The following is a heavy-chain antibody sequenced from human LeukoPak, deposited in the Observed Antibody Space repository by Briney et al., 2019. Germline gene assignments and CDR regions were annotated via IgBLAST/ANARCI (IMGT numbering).Heavy chain of an antibody. V-gene: IGHV1-69*04. Sequence: ASVKVSCKASGGTFSSYAISWVRQAPGQGLAWMGRIIPILGIANYAQKFQGRVTITADKSTSTAYMELSSLRSEDTAVYYCARGLYYSDAFDIWGQGTMVTVSS. D-gene: IGHD3-10*01. CDR3: ARGLYYSDAFDI. CDR2: IIPILGIA. J-gene: IGHJ3*02. CDR1: GGTFSSYA.